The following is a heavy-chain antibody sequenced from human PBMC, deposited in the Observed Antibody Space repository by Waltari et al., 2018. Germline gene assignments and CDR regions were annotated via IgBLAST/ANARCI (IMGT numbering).Heavy chain of an antibody. Sequence: QVQLVESGGGVVQPGRSLRPSCAASEFTLSSYAMHWVRQAPGKGLEWVAVISYNERNIYYVDSVKGRFAISRDNSKKMLYLQMNSLRAEDTAVYYCARDYCDRTNCHGMDVWGQGTTVTVSS. CDR2: ISYNERNI. CDR1: EFTLSSYA. CDR3: ARDYCDRTNCHGMDV. D-gene: IGHD3-22*01. J-gene: IGHJ6*02. V-gene: IGHV3-30*09.